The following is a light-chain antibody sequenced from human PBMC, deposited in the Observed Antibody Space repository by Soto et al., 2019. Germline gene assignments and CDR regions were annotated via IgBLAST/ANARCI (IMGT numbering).Light chain of an antibody. CDR2: AAS. CDR1: QSISRA. J-gene: IGKJ2*01. CDR3: QQGHNTPPT. Sequence: DIPMTQSPSSLSASVGDRVTITCRASQSISRALNWYQQRPGKAPKLLIYAASNLQTATPSRFSGGGSGTDFTLTISSLQPEDFATSYCQQGHNTPPTFGQGTSLDIK. V-gene: IGKV1-39*01.